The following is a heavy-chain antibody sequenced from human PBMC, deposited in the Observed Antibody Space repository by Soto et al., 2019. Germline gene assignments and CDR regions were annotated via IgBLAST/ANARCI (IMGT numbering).Heavy chain of an antibody. D-gene: IGHD3-9*01. CDR3: ARDFGRKHYDILTGYSHDDAFDI. J-gene: IGHJ3*02. CDR2: ISSSSSTI. V-gene: IGHV3-48*01. CDR1: GFTFSSYS. Sequence: PGGSLRLSCAASGFTFSSYSMNWVRQAPGKGLEWVSYISSSSSTIYYAESVKGRFTISRDNAKNSLYLQMNSLRAEDTAVYYCARDFGRKHYDILTGYSHDDAFDIWGQGAMVTVSS.